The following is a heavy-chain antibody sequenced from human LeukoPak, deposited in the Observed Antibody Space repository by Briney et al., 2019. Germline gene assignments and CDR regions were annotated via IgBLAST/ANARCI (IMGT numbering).Heavy chain of an antibody. CDR2: TFHTGRT. D-gene: IGHD5-12*01. CDR3: ASSSGYDSAVYFPH. CDR1: GGSIRSYY. V-gene: IGHV4-59*12. J-gene: IGHJ1*01. Sequence: SETLSLTCSVSGGSIRSYYWSWIRQPPGKGLEWIGYTFHTGRTNYNPSLKSRVTISLDTSKNQFSLKVSSVTAADTAVYYCASSSGYDSAVYFPHRGQGTLLTVSS.